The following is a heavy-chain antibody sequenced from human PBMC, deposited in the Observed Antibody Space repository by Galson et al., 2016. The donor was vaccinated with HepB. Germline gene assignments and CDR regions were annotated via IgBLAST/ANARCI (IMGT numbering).Heavy chain of an antibody. V-gene: IGHV3-30-3*01. CDR2: ISYDGITK. Sequence: SLRLSCAASGFTFSNYPMHWVRQAPGKGLEWVAVISYDGITKYYAASVEGRFTSSRDNSKNTLYLQMNSLRLDDTAVYYCARVPVELLTSRSYFDLWGQGALVTVSS. CDR1: GFTFSNYP. CDR3: ARVPVELLTSRSYFDL. D-gene: IGHD3-10*01. J-gene: IGHJ4*02.